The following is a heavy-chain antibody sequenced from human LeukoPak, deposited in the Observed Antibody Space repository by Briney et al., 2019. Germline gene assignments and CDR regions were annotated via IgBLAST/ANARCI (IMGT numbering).Heavy chain of an antibody. CDR3: TRAANWGSYYFDS. J-gene: IGHJ4*02. V-gene: IGHV3-9*03. D-gene: IGHD7-27*01. CDR2: ISWNSGTI. Sequence: GGSLRLSCAASGFTFDDYVMHWVRQAPGKGLEWVSSISWNSGTIAYADSVKGRFTISRDNAKSSLYLQMNSLRAEDMALYYCTRAANWGSYYFDSWGQGTLVTVSS. CDR1: GFTFDDYV.